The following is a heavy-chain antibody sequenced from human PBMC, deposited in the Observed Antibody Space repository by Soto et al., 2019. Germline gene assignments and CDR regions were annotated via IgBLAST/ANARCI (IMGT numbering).Heavy chain of an antibody. D-gene: IGHD3-10*01. Sequence: QVQLVESGGGVVQPGRSLRLSCAASGFTFSSYGMHWVRQAPGKGLEWVAVIWYDGSNKYYADSVKGRFTISRDNSKNTLYLQMNSLRAEDTAVYYCARVTMVRGLTWFDPWGQGTLVTVS. CDR3: ARVTMVRGLTWFDP. V-gene: IGHV3-33*01. CDR1: GFTFSSYG. CDR2: IWYDGSNK. J-gene: IGHJ5*02.